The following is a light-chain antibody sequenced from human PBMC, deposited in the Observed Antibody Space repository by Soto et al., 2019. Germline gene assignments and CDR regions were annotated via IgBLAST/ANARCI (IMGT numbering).Light chain of an antibody. V-gene: IGLV1-44*01. J-gene: IGLJ1*01. CDR1: SSNIGTSS. CDR3: AAWDDSLNGNV. CDR2: TTN. Sequence: QSALTQPHSASGTPGQRVTISCSGSSSNIGTSSVHWFQQLPGTAPKLLISTTNQRPSGVPERFSGSKSGTSASLAISGFHSEDEADYYCAAWDDSLNGNVFGTGTKVTVL.